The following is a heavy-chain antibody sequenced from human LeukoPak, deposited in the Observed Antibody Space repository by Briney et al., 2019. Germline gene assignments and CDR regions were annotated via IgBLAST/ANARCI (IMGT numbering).Heavy chain of an antibody. D-gene: IGHD2-21*02. Sequence: ASETLSLTCAVSGGSISSSNWWSWVRQPPGKGLEWIGEIYHSGSTNYNPSLKSRVTISVDKPKNQFSLKLSSVTAADTAVYYCARVWAGGDFPFDYWGQGTLVTVSS. CDR3: ARVWAGGDFPFDY. CDR1: GGSISSSNW. J-gene: IGHJ4*02. CDR2: IYHSGST. V-gene: IGHV4-4*02.